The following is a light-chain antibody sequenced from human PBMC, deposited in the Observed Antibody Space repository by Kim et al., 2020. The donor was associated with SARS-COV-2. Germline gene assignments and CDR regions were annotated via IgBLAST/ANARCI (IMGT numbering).Light chain of an antibody. CDR3: NSRHVTDVV. CDR1: ILRSYY. CDR2: VKH. Sequence: AMRHTVRIPSQRHILRSYYDSFSQQTPGPTPVLVIYVKHNPPSGIPALFSSSSSVNTASLTLTGAHAEDAAAYYCNSRHVTDVVFGGGTQLTVL. J-gene: IGLJ2*01. V-gene: IGLV3-19*01.